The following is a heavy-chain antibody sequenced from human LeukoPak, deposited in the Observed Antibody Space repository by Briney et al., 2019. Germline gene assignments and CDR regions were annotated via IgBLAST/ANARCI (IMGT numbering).Heavy chain of an antibody. CDR3: ARLLDNDSSGAPDTFDM. J-gene: IGHJ3*02. CDR1: GGSMSRHY. CDR2: IYYNGKT. V-gene: IGHV4-59*11. Sequence: PSETLSLTCSVSGGSMSRHYWSWIRQPPGKGLEWVGYIYYNGKTYYNPSLQSRVTISIDTSKNLFSLKLTSVTAADTAVYSCARLLDNDSSGAPDTFDMWGQGTMVTVSS. D-gene: IGHD3-22*01.